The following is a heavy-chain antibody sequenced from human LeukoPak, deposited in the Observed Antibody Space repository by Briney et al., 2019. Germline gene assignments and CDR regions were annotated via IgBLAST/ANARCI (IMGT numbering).Heavy chain of an antibody. Sequence: PSXTPSLTCAVYGGSFSGYYWSWIRQPPGKGLEWIGEINHSGSTNYNPSLKSRVTISVDTSKNQFSLKLSSVTAADTAVYYCARSYYDFWSRNWFDPWGQGTLVTVSS. V-gene: IGHV4-34*01. CDR1: GGSFSGYY. CDR2: INHSGST. CDR3: ARSYYDFWSRNWFDP. D-gene: IGHD3-3*01. J-gene: IGHJ5*02.